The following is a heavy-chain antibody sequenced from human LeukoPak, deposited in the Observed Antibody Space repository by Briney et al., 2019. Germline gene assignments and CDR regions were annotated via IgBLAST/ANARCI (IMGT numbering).Heavy chain of an antibody. J-gene: IGHJ4*02. CDR3: ARHPGRIAVAGFDY. D-gene: IGHD6-19*01. CDR1: GGSISSSSYY. CDR2: IYYSGST. V-gene: IGHV4-39*01. Sequence: PSETLSLTCTVSGGSISSSSYYWGWIRQPPGKGLGWIGSIYYSGSTYDNPSLKSRVTISVETYKKQFSLKRSELTAADTAVYYCARHPGRIAVAGFDYWGQGTLVTVSS.